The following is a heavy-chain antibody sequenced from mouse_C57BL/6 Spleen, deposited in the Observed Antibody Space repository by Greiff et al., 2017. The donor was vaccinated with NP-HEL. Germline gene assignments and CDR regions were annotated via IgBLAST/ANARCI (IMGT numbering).Heavy chain of an antibody. CDR2: INPSSGCT. J-gene: IGHJ2*01. Sequence: VQLQQPGAELVKPGASVKMSCKASGYTFTSYTMHWVKQRPGQGLEWIGYINPSSGCTKYNQKCKDKATLTGDKSSSTAYMQLSSLTSEASAVYYCARKRTSASYWGEVTTLTGSS. CDR1: GYTFTSYT. CDR3: ARKRTSASY. V-gene: IGHV1-4*01.